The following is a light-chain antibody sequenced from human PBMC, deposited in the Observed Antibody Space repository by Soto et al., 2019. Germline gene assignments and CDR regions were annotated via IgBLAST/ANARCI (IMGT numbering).Light chain of an antibody. CDR2: AAS. CDR3: QQSYNSPLT. CDR1: QTIMTY. V-gene: IGKV1-39*01. J-gene: IGKJ4*02. Sequence: KPSQPTSSLSGSVGDRVTIACLASQTIMTYLNWYQLKPGKPPRLLIYAASSLQSGVPSRFSGSGSGTDFTLTISSLQPEDFATYSCQQSYNSPLTFGRGTKVDIK.